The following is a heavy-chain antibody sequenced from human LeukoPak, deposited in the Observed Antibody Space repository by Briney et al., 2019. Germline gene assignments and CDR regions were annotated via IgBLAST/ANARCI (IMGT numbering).Heavy chain of an antibody. CDR2: IIPIFGTA. V-gene: IGHV1-69*05. J-gene: IGHJ4*02. CDR1: GGTFSSYA. Sequence: GASVKVSCKASGGTFSSYAISWVRQAPGQGLEWMGGIIPIFGTANYAQKFQGRITITTDESTSTAYMELSSLRSEDTAVYYCARVHPYCSSTSCPLFDYWGREPWSPSPQ. D-gene: IGHD2-2*01. CDR3: ARVHPYCSSTSCPLFDY.